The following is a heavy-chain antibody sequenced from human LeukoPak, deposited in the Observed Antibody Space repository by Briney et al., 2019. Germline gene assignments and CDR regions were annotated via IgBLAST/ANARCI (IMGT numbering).Heavy chain of an antibody. CDR1: GGTFSSYA. CDR3: ARDDEPFCSSTSCYTGSDYYYGMDV. Sequence: GASVKVSCKASGGTFSSYAISWVRQAPGQGLEWMGGIIPIFGTANYARKFQGRVTITADESTSTAYMELRSLRSDDTAVYYCARDDEPFCSSTSCYTGSDYYYGMDVWGQGTTVTVSS. D-gene: IGHD2-2*02. CDR2: IIPIFGTA. V-gene: IGHV1-69*13. J-gene: IGHJ6*02.